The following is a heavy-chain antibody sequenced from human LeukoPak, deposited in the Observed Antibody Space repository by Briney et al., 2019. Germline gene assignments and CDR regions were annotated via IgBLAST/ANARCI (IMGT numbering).Heavy chain of an antibody. V-gene: IGHV3-23*01. CDR2: ISTSGDRT. CDR3: GGDY. CDR1: GLSFSSYA. J-gene: IGHJ4*02. Sequence: GGSLRLSCAASGLSFSSYAMSWVRQAPGTGLEWVSTISTSGDRTYYADSVKGRFTIFRDNSKNTLYLQMNNLRVEDTAIYYCGGDYWGQGTLVTVSS.